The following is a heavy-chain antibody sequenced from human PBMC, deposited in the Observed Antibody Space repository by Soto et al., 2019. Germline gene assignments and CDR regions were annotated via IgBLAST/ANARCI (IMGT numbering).Heavy chain of an antibody. CDR3: AHRGDSGSSRAFHI. CDR2: IYWDDDK. CDR1: GFSLSTSGVG. D-gene: IGHD6-25*01. Sequence: QITLKESGPALVKPTQTLTLTCTFSGFSLSTSGVGVGWLRQPPGKALEWLALIYWDDDKRYSPSVKSRLTITKDTSKNQVVLTMTNLDPVDTATYYCAHRGDSGSSRAFHIWGQGTMVTVCS. J-gene: IGHJ3*02. V-gene: IGHV2-5*02.